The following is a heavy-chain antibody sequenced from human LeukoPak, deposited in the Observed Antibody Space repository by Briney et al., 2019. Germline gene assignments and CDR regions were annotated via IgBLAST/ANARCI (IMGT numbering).Heavy chain of an antibody. V-gene: IGHV2-70*11. CDR1: GFSLRTSGLC. CDR2: IDWDEDK. Sequence: ESGPTLVNPTETLTLTCTFSGFSLRTSGLCVSWIRQPQGKAMKWLARIDWDEDKYYSTSLKNRLTISKHTYKNQVVLTTTNMDPVDTATYYCARILIAAAGTIPLDYWGQGTLVTVSS. J-gene: IGHJ4*02. D-gene: IGHD6-13*01. CDR3: ARILIAAAGTIPLDY.